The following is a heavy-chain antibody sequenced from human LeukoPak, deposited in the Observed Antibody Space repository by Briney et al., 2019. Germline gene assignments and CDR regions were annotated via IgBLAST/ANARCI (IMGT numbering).Heavy chain of an antibody. D-gene: IGHD6-6*01. CDR1: GYTFTSYY. Sequence: ASGKGSCKASGYTFTSYYMHWVRHAPGQGLEWMGIINPSGGSTRYDQKFQGRVTMTREKSPSTVYMELSSLRSEEPAVYYCARDGGGQLVRNWFDPWGEGTLVTVSS. V-gene: IGHV1-46*01. CDR2: INPSGGST. J-gene: IGHJ5*02. CDR3: ARDGGGQLVRNWFDP.